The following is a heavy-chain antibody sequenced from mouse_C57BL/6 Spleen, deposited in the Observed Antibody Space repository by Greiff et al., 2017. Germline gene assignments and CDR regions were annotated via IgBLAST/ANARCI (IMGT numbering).Heavy chain of an antibody. V-gene: IGHV1-82*01. Sequence: QVQLQQSGPELVKPGASVKISCKASGYAFSSSWMNWVKQRPGTGLEWIGRIYPGDGDTNYNGKFKGKATLTADKSSSTAYMQLSSLTSEDSAVYFCARSTSYYFDYGGQGTTLTVSS. J-gene: IGHJ2*01. CDR3: ARSTSYYFDY. CDR2: IYPGDGDT. CDR1: GYAFSSSW.